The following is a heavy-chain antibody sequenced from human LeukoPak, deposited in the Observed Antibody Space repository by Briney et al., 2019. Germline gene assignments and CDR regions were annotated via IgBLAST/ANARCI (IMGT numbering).Heavy chain of an antibody. CDR1: GYTFTGYY. Sequence: GASVKVYCKASGYTFTGYYMHWVRQAPGQGLEWMGWINPNSGGTNYAQKFQGRVTMTRDTSISTAYMELSRLRSDDTAVYYCARDRGCSSTSCHFNWFDPWGQGTLVTVSS. CDR3: ARDRGCSSTSCHFNWFDP. CDR2: INPNSGGT. D-gene: IGHD2-2*01. V-gene: IGHV1-2*02. J-gene: IGHJ5*02.